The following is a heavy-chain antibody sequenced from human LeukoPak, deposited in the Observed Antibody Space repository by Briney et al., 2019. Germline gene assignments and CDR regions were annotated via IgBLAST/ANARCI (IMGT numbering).Heavy chain of an antibody. CDR3: ARGIVASTSGAFDI. D-gene: IGHD2-15*01. Sequence: SETLSLTCTVSGGSISSYYWSWIRQPPGKGLEWIGYMYFGGSSNYNPSLKSRVTISVDTSKNQLSLNLNSVTAADTAVYYCARGIVASTSGAFDIWGQGTMVTLSS. CDR1: GGSISSYY. V-gene: IGHV4-59*01. J-gene: IGHJ3*02. CDR2: MYFGGSS.